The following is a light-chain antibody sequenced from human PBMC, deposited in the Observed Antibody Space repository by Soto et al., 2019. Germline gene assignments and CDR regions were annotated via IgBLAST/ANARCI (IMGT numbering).Light chain of an antibody. Sequence: DIQMTQSPSSLSASVGDRVTITCQASQDISNYLNWYQQKPGKAPKLLIYDASNLETGVPSRFSGSGSGTDFTFTISSLQPEDIATYYCQQYYNLRSPFGGGTKVEIK. J-gene: IGKJ4*01. CDR1: QDISNY. V-gene: IGKV1-33*01. CDR2: DAS. CDR3: QQYYNLRSP.